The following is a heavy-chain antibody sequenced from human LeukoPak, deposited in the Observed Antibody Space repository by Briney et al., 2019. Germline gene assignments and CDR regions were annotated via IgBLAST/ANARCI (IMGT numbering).Heavy chain of an antibody. V-gene: IGHV4-34*01. J-gene: IGHJ4*02. Sequence: SETLSLTCAVYGGSFSGYYWSWIRQPPGKGLEWIGEINHSGSTNYNPSLKSRVTISVDTSKNQFSLKLTSVTAADTAVYYCARDRGDLDNWGQGTLVTVSS. CDR1: GGSFSGYY. CDR2: INHSGST. CDR3: ARDRGDLDN.